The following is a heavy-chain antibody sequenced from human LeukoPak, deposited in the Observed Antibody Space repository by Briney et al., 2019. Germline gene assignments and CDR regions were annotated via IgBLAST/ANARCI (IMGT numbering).Heavy chain of an antibody. V-gene: IGHV3-11*01. J-gene: IGHJ4*02. Sequence: PWGALRLSCSAPGFTLRDYYMSWKRQAPGKGLEWGLYISSSGSTIYYADSVKGRFTISRDNAKNSLYLQMNSLRAEDTAVYYCARECGYYDSSGYAFDYWGQGTLVTVSS. CDR3: ARECGYYDSSGYAFDY. D-gene: IGHD3-22*01. CDR2: ISSSGSTI. CDR1: GFTLRDYY.